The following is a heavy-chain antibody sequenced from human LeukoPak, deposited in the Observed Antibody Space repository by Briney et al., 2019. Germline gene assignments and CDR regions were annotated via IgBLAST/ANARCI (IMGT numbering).Heavy chain of an antibody. CDR2: IYTSGST. J-gene: IGHJ4*02. CDR3: ASGGEQQLVKFDY. Sequence: SETLSLTCTVAGGSINSYYWSWIRQPPGKGLEWIGYIYTSGSTNYNPSLKSRVTMSVDTSKNQFSLKLSSVTAADTAVYYCASGGEQQLVKFDYWGRGTLVTVSS. D-gene: IGHD6-13*01. V-gene: IGHV4-4*08. CDR1: GGSINSYY.